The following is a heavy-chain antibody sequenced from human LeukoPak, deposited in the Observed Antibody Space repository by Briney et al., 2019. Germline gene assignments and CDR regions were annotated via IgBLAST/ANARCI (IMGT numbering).Heavy chain of an antibody. V-gene: IGHV4-59*01. CDR2: IHYSGST. CDR3: ARYRLLSPYYFDY. CDR1: GGSLSIYY. Sequence: PSETLSLACTVSGGSLSIYYWSWIRQPPGKGLEWIGYIHYSGSTNYNPSLKSRVTISVDTSKNQFSLKLTSVTAADTAVYYCARYRLLSPYYFDYWGQGTLVTVSS. J-gene: IGHJ4*02. D-gene: IGHD2-2*01.